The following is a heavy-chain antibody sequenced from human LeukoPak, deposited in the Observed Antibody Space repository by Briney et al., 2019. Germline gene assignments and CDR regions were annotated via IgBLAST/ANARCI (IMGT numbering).Heavy chain of an antibody. V-gene: IGHV3-7*01. J-gene: IGHJ4*02. CDR1: GFTFSLYW. CDR3: ARDAGYGYWVVDY. Sequence: GGSLRLSCAASGFTFSLYWMAWVRQAPGKGLEWVAHMNLDGSAKYYADSVKGRFTISRDNAKNSLYLQMNSLRAEDTAVYYCARDAGYGYWVVDYWGQGTLVTVSS. D-gene: IGHD5-18*01. CDR2: MNLDGSAK.